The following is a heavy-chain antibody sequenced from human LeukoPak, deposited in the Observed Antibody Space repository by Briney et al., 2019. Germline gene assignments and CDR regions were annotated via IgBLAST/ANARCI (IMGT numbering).Heavy chain of an antibody. D-gene: IGHD3-16*01. CDR2: ISAYNGNT. CDR1: GYTFTSYA. CDR3: ARDWGVRGRPFDI. V-gene: IGHV1-18*01. Sequence: ASVKVSCKASGYTFTSYAMNWVRQAPGQGLEWMGWISAYNGNTNYAQKLQGRVTMTTDTSTSTAYMELRSLRSDDTAVYYCARDWGVRGRPFDIWGQGTMVTVSS. J-gene: IGHJ3*02.